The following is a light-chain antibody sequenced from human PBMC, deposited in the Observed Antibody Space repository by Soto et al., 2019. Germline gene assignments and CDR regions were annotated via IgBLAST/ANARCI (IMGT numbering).Light chain of an antibody. Sequence: SALTQPASVSGSPRQSITISCTGTSSDVGGYNYVSWYQQHPGKAPKLMIYDVSNRPSGVSNRFSGSKSGNTASLTISGLQXXDEADYYCSSYTSSSTLYVFGTGTKVTVL. CDR3: SSYTSSSTLYV. CDR1: SSDVGGYNY. V-gene: IGLV2-14*01. J-gene: IGLJ1*01. CDR2: DVS.